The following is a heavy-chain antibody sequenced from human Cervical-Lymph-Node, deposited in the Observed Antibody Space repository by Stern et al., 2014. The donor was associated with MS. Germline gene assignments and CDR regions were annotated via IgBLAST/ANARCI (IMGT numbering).Heavy chain of an antibody. V-gene: IGHV3-53*01. CDR1: GFTVSRDY. J-gene: IGHJ4*02. CDR2: ITNVGST. CDR3: ARDTSSPERSDW. Sequence: VQLVESGGGVIQPGGSLRLSCTASGFTVSRDYMTWVRQAPGKGLEWVSLITNVGSTFYTDAVKSRFTISRDDSKNTVYLHITSLRAEDTTMYYCARDTSSPERSDWWGQGTLVTVSS. D-gene: IGHD1-1*01.